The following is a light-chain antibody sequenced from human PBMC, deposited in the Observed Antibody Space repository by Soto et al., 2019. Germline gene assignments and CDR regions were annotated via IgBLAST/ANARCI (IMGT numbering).Light chain of an antibody. J-gene: IGKJ4*01. CDR3: XHYDTLPLT. CDR1: XXXXXX. V-gene: IGKV1-33*01. Sequence: IQMTQSPSSLSAFVGDRVTITCQXXXXXXXXLNWYQHKPGKAPKLLIYGASNLETGVPSRFXXXGXGXXXXXXXXXLXPEDIATYYCXHYDTLPLTFGGGTKVEI. CDR2: GAS.